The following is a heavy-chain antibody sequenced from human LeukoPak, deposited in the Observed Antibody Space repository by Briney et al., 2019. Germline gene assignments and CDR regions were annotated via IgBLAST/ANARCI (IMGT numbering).Heavy chain of an antibody. Sequence: GGSLRLSCTASGFTFSSYTMTWVRQAPGKGLKWVSRINSDGSSTSYADSVKGRFTISRDNAKNTLYLQMNSLRAEDTAVYYCARRVVVPAAPCYFDYWGQGTLVTVSS. CDR3: ARRVVVPAAPCYFDY. CDR2: INSDGSST. V-gene: IGHV3-74*01. CDR1: GFTFSSYT. D-gene: IGHD2-2*01. J-gene: IGHJ4*02.